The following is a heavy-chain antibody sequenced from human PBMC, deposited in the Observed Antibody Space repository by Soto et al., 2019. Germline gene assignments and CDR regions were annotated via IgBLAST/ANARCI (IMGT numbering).Heavy chain of an antibody. CDR2: ISAHNGNT. CDR3: ARGRYGDY. Sequence: QVHLVQSGAEVKKPGASVKVSCKGSGYTFTSYGITWVRQAPGQGLEWMGWISAHNGNTNYAQKLQGRVTVTTDTSTSTAYMELRGLSSDATAVYYCARGRYGDYWGQGALVTVSS. CDR1: GYTFTSYG. V-gene: IGHV1-18*01. D-gene: IGHD1-1*01. J-gene: IGHJ4*02.